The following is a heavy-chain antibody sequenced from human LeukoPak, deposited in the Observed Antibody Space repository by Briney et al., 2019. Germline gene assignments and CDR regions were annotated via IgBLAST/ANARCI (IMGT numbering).Heavy chain of an antibody. CDR1: GYTLTELS. CDR3: ATVGGRYCSGGSCSNWFDP. V-gene: IGHV1-24*01. Sequence: ASVNVSCKVSGYTLTELSMHWVRQAPGKGLEWMGGFDPEDGETIYAQKFQGRVTMTEDTSTDTAYMELSSLRSEDTAVYYCATVGGRYCSGGSCSNWFDPWGQGTLVTVSS. CDR2: FDPEDGET. D-gene: IGHD2-15*01. J-gene: IGHJ5*02.